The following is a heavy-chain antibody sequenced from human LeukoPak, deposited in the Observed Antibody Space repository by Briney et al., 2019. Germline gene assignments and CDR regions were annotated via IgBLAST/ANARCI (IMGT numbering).Heavy chain of an antibody. J-gene: IGHJ5*02. V-gene: IGHV3-7*01. CDR1: GFTFSSYW. Sequence: GGSLRLSCAASGFTFSSYWMSWVRQAPGKGLEWVANIKQDGSEKYYVDSVKGRFTISRDNAKNSLYLQMNSLRAEDTAVYYCARVRVDYGDPLFSSFDPWGQGTLVTVSS. D-gene: IGHD4-17*01. CDR2: IKQDGSEK. CDR3: ARVRVDYGDPLFSSFDP.